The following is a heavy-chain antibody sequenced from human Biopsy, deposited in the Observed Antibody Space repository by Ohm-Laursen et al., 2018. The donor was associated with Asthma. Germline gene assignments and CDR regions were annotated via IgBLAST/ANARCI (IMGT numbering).Heavy chain of an antibody. V-gene: IGHV1-69*01. CDR2: INSVFGTT. CDR3: ARKAGSCISRTCYSLDF. Sequence: SSVKVSCKSLGGTFNTYVIGWVRQAPGQGLEWMGGINSVFGTTTYPQKFQGRVTITADDSTSTVYMELSSLRSEDTAVYYCARKAGSCISRTCYSLDFWGQGTLVTVSA. J-gene: IGHJ4*02. D-gene: IGHD2-2*01. CDR1: GGTFNTYV.